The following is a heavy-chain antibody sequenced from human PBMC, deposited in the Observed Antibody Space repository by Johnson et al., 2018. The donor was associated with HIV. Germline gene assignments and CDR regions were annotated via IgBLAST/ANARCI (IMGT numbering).Heavy chain of an antibody. J-gene: IGHJ3*02. Sequence: VKGRFTISRDNSKNTLYLQMNSLRAEDTAVYYCARGGSSTSLDAFDIWGQGTMVTVSS. CDR3: ARGGSSTSLDAFDI. V-gene: IGHV3-30*01. D-gene: IGHD2-2*01.